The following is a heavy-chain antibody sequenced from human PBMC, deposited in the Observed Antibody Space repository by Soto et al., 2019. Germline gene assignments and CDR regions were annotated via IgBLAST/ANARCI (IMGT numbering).Heavy chain of an antibody. CDR2: ISYDGSNK. D-gene: IGHD3-22*01. CDR1: GFTFSSYA. V-gene: IGHV3-30-3*01. Sequence: GGSLRLSCAASGFTFSSYAMHWVRQAPGKGLEWVAVISYDGSNKYYADSVKGRFTISRDNSKNTLYLQMNSLRAEDTAVYYCAHGPGGRYASSGYDAFDIWGQGTMVTV. J-gene: IGHJ3*02. CDR3: AHGPGGRYASSGYDAFDI.